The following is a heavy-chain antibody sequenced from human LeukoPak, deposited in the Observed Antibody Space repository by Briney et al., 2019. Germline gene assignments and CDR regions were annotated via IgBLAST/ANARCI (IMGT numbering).Heavy chain of an antibody. J-gene: IGHJ4*02. V-gene: IGHV1-18*01. Sequence: ASGKVSCKASGYTFTSYSISWVRQAPGQGLEWMGWISAYNGDTNYAQNLQGRVTMTTDKSTTTAYMELRSLRSDDTAMYYCARDHLGSCTSTSCYRLDYWGQGTLVTVSS. CDR3: ARDHLGSCTSTSCYRLDY. CDR2: ISAYNGDT. CDR1: GYTFTSYS. D-gene: IGHD2-2*01.